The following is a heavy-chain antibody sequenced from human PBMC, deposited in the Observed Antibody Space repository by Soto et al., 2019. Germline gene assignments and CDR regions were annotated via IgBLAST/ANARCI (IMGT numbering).Heavy chain of an antibody. CDR3: AKAGLRLEELSNRGPFDY. CDR1: GFTFSTYA. J-gene: IGHJ4*02. V-gene: IGHV3-30-3*01. Sequence: GGSLRLSCAASGFTFSTYAMHWVRQAPGKGLEWVAVISYDGSNKYYADSVKGRFTISRDNSKNTLYLQMNSLRAEDTAVYYCAKAGLRLEELSNRGPFDYWGQGSLVTVSS. D-gene: IGHD3-16*02. CDR2: ISYDGSNK.